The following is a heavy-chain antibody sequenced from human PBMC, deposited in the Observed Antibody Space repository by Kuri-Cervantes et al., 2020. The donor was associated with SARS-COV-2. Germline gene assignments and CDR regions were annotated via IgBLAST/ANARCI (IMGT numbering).Heavy chain of an antibody. Sequence: ASGFTFSSYGMHWVRQAPGKGLEWVSAISGSGGSTSYAQKFQGRVTMTRDTSTSTVYMELSSLRSEDTAVYYCARDLIAAADNGALGYWGQGTLVTVSS. V-gene: IGHV1-46*01. CDR3: ARDLIAAADNGALGY. CDR1: GFTFSSYG. J-gene: IGHJ4*02. CDR2: ISGSGGST. D-gene: IGHD6-13*01.